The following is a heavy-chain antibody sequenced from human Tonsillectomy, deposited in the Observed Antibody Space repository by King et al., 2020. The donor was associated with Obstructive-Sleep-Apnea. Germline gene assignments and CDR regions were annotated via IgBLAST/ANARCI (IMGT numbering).Heavy chain of an antibody. D-gene: IGHD2-15*01. CDR2: ISYDGSNK. CDR1: GFMFSSYG. Sequence: VQLVESGGGVVQPGRSLRLSCVASGFMFSSYGIHWVRQAPGKGLEWVAVISYDGSNKYYADSVKGRFTISRDNSMNTLYLQMNSLRAEDTAVYYCAKDMGDIVVVVFGYGMDVWVQGTTVTVSS. CDR3: AKDMGDIVVVVFGYGMDV. J-gene: IGHJ6*02. V-gene: IGHV3-30*18.